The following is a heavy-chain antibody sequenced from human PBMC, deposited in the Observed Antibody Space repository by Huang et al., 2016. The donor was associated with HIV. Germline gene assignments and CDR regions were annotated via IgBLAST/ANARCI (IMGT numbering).Heavy chain of an antibody. Sequence: QEWGAGLLKPSATLSPTAAVFGGSFPTYYWTWVRPLPGKGRGWIGEINHRGSTKYNPSLMTRLRISIDTSKNLFSLKIKSLSAADTAVYYCARGRKWLHMRGAYYLDDWSQGTLVIVSS. V-gene: IGHV4-34*01. CDR3: ARGRKWLHMRGAYYLDD. CDR1: GGSFPTYY. J-gene: IGHJ4*02. D-gene: IGHD3-22*01. CDR2: INHRGST.